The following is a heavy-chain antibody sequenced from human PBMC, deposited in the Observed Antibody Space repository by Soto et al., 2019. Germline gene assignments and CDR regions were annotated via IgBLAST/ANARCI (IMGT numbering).Heavy chain of an antibody. Sequence: QVHLVQSGGEVKKPWASVKISCQTSGYTFSNYGITWVRQAPGQGLEWVGWVNGDSGNTNYAQNMEGRVTLTTDASTATADMELRNIRSDDTATYYCARGTGLNDGSDLWGQGTVVSVSS. CDR1: GYTFSNYG. J-gene: IGHJ3*01. CDR2: VNGDSGNT. V-gene: IGHV1-18*01. CDR3: ARGTGLNDGSDL.